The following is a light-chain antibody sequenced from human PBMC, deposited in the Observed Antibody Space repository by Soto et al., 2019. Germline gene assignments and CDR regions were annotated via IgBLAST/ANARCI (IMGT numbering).Light chain of an antibody. J-gene: IGLJ1*01. CDR3: SSYTGSTNYV. Sequence: QSVLTQPASVSGSPGQSITICCTGTSSDVGIYNYVSWYQQHPGKAPKLMIYQVTNRPSGVSNRFSGSKSGNTASLTISGLQAEDEADYYCSSYTGSTNYVLGTGTKVTVL. CDR2: QVT. CDR1: SSDVGIYNY. V-gene: IGLV2-14*01.